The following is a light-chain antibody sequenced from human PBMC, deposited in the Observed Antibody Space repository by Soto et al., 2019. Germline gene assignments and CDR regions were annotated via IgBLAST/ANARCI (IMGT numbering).Light chain of an antibody. V-gene: IGKV3-11*01. J-gene: IGKJ1*01. CDR1: QTVSKY. CDR3: QQYHNWWT. CDR2: DTS. Sequence: PGERATLSCRASQTVSKYLAWYQQKPGQAPRLLIYDTSNRATGIPARFSGSGSGTDFTLTISGLQPEDFAVYYCQQYHNWWTFGQGTKVEIK.